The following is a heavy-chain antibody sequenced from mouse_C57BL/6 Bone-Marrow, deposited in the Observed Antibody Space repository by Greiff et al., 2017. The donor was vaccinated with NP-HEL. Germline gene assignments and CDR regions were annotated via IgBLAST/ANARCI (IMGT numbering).Heavy chain of an antibody. Sequence: VQLQESGAELVRPGTSVKMSCKASGYTFTNYWIGWAKQRPGHGLEWIGDIYPGGGYTNYNEKFKGKATLTADKSSNTAYMQFSSLTSEDSAIYYCARGYGDAMDYWGQGTSVTVSS. D-gene: IGHD1-1*02. J-gene: IGHJ4*01. CDR3: ARGYGDAMDY. V-gene: IGHV1-63*01. CDR1: GYTFTNYW. CDR2: IYPGGGYT.